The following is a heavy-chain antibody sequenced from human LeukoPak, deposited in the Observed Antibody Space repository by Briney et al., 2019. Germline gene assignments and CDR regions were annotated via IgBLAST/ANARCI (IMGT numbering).Heavy chain of an antibody. J-gene: IGHJ4*02. CDR3: ARGTFEEGFRRVPAAIQIDY. Sequence: ASVKVSCKASGYTFPSYYMHWVRQAPGEGLEWMGIINPSGGSTSYAQKFQGRVTVTRDTSTSTVYMELSRLRSEDTVVYYCARGTFEEGFRRVPAAIQIDYWGQGTLVTVSS. CDR1: GYTFPSYY. D-gene: IGHD2-2*01. V-gene: IGHV1-46*01. CDR2: INPSGGST.